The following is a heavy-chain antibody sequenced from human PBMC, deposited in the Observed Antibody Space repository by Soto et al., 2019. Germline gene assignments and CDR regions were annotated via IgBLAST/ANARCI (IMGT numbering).Heavy chain of an antibody. J-gene: IGHJ4*02. CDR3: ARDYEDAANGRDY. V-gene: IGHV3-33*01. CDR1: GFLVSRFG. D-gene: IGHD3-16*01. CDR2: IVNHGGRK. Sequence: QVQLVESGGGVLQPGTSLRLSCAASGFLVSRFGMHWVRQAPGKGLEWVAVIVNHGGRKDYADSVSGRFTISRDNSRNTLFLETSSLRVEDTAMSCCARDYEDAANGRDYWGQGTLVTVSS.